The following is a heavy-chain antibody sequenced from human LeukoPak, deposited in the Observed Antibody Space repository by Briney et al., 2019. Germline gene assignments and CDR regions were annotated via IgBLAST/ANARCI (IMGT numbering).Heavy chain of an antibody. CDR1: GFTLGDYA. CDR3: TRGGILMPWGFDY. J-gene: IGHJ4*02. CDR2: IRSKAYGGTT. Sequence: GGSLRLSCTASGFTLGDYAMSWVRQAPGKGLEWVGFIRSKAYGGTTEYAASVKGRFTISRDDSKSIAYLQMNSLKTEDTAVYYCTRGGILMPWGFDYWGQGTLVTVSS. D-gene: IGHD3-9*01. V-gene: IGHV3-49*04.